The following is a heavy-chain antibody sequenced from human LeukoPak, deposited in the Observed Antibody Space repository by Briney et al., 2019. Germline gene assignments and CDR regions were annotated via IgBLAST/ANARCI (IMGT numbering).Heavy chain of an antibody. CDR1: GYTFTSYY. J-gene: IGHJ4*02. CDR2: INPGGGST. D-gene: IGHD2-21*02. Sequence: ASVKVSCKASGYTFTSYYVHWVRQAPGQGLEWMGIINPGGGSTSYAQKFQGRVTMTRDTSTSTVYMELSSLRSEDTAVYYCARGSPAYCGGDCYLDYWGQGTLVTVSS. CDR3: ARGSPAYCGGDCYLDY. V-gene: IGHV1-46*01.